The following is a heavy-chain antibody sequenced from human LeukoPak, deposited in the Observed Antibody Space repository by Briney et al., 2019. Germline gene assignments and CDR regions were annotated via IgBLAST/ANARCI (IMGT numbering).Heavy chain of an antibody. Sequence: SETLSLTCTVSGGSISRYYWSWIRQPPGKGLEWIGYIYYSGSTNYNPSLKSRVTISVDTSKNQFSLKLSSVTAADTAVYYCARVQSQVGYYYYMDVWGKGTTVTVSS. V-gene: IGHV4-59*01. D-gene: IGHD1-26*01. CDR3: ARVQSQVGYYYYMDV. J-gene: IGHJ6*03. CDR2: IYYSGST. CDR1: GGSISRYY.